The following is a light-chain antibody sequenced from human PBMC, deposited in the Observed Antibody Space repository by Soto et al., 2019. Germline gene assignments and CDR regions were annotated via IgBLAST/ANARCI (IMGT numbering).Light chain of an antibody. CDR1: QSVSSN. J-gene: IGKJ3*01. CDR2: GAS. CDR3: PQYNNWPT. V-gene: IGKV3-15*01. Sequence: EIVMTQSPATLSVSPGERATLSCRASQSVSSNLAWYQQKPGQAPRLLIYGASTGATGIPARFSGSGSGTEFTLTISSLQSEDCAVYYCPQYNNWPTFGPGTKVDIK.